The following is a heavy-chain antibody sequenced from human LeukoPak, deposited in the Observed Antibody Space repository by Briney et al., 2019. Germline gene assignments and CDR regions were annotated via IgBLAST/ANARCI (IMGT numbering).Heavy chain of an antibody. D-gene: IGHD2-8*02. V-gene: IGHV5-51*01. CDR2: INAADSDT. CDR1: GYSFSTYW. CDR3: ARVPCTGGSCSRTFDY. J-gene: IGHJ4*02. Sequence: LGESLKISCEGSGYSFSTYWIGWVRQMPGKGLEWMGLINAADSDTRYSPSFQGQVLISVDKSISTAYLQWGNLKATDTAFYYCARVPCTGGSCSRTFDYWGQGTLVTVYS.